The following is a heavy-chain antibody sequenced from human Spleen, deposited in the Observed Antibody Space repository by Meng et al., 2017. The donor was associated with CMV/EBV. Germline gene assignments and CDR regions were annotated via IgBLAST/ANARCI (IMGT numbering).Heavy chain of an antibody. CDR2: INLSGST. CDR3: AREKKTPGFCSGAKCYFSTFDP. CDR1: Y. V-gene: IGHV4-34*01. J-gene: IGHJ5*02. Sequence: YWNWNRQPPGKGLEWIGEINLSGSTNFNPALKSRVTISVDTSKNQFSLRLRSVTAADTAVYFCAREKKTPGFCSGAKCYFSTFDPWGQGILVTVSS. D-gene: IGHD2-15*01.